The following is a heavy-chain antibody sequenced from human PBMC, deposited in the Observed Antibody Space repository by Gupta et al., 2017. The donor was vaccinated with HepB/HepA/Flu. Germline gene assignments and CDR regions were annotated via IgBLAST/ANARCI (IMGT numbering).Heavy chain of an antibody. CDR1: GYPFTGYY. D-gene: IGHD3-3*01. J-gene: IGHJ3*02. V-gene: IGHV1-2*02. Sequence: QVQLVQSGAEVKKPGASVKVSCKASGYPFTGYYMPWVRQSPGQGLEWMGWINPNSGGTNYAQKFQGRVTMTRDTSISTAYMELSRLRSDDTAVYYCARQYYDFWSGYYDAFDIWGQGTMVTVSS. CDR2: INPNSGGT. CDR3: ARQYYDFWSGYYDAFDI.